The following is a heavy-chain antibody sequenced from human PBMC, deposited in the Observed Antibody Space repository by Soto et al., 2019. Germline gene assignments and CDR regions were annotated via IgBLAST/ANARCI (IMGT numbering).Heavy chain of an antibody. CDR3: AKDHCTSGPNWIDS. Sequence: GGSLRLSCAASGFTFSSYAMSWVRQTPGKGLEWVSTLSGSGGTTYYADSVKGQFTISRDNSKSTLYLQMNSLRAEDTAVYYCAKDHCTSGPNWIDSWGHGTLITVSS. J-gene: IGHJ5*01. D-gene: IGHD2-21*01. CDR1: GFTFSSYA. V-gene: IGHV3-23*01. CDR2: LSGSGGTT.